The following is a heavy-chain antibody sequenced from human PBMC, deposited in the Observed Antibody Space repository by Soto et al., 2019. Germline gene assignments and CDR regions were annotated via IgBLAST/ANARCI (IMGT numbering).Heavy chain of an antibody. Sequence: ASVKVSCKTSGYTFSNYGITWVRQAPGEPLEWLGWISLYSDGTNYAQKFQGRVSMTTDTSTTTAYMELRSLRSDDTAVYYCARVVPGAEAWFGPWGQGTLVTVSS. CDR1: GYTFSNYG. CDR2: ISLYSDGT. D-gene: IGHD2-2*01. J-gene: IGHJ5*02. CDR3: ARVVPGAEAWFGP. V-gene: IGHV1-18*01.